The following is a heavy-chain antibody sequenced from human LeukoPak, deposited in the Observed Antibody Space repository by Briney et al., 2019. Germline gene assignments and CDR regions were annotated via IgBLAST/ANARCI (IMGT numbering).Heavy chain of an antibody. Sequence: PGGSLRLSCAASGFTFSSYSMNWVRQAPGKGLEWVSSISSSSSYIYYADSVKGRFTISRDNAKNSLYLQMNSLRAEDTAVYYCARGTRGSWYGDADYWGQGTLVTVSS. CDR2: ISSSSSYI. J-gene: IGHJ4*02. CDR1: GFTFSSYS. D-gene: IGHD6-13*01. CDR3: ARGTRGSWYGDADY. V-gene: IGHV3-21*04.